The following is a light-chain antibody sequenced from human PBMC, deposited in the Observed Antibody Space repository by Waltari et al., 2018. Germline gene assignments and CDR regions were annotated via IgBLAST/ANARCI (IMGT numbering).Light chain of an antibody. J-gene: IGLJ3*02. CDR3: SSYTSSSTWV. V-gene: IGLV2-14*03. Sequence: QSALTPPASVSGSPGQSIPIPCPGPTSDVGGYNYVSCYHQHPGKAPKLMLYDVSNRPSGVSNRFSGSKSGNTASLTISGLQAEDEADYYCSSYTSSSTWVFGGGTKLTVL. CDR2: DVS. CDR1: TSDVGGYNY.